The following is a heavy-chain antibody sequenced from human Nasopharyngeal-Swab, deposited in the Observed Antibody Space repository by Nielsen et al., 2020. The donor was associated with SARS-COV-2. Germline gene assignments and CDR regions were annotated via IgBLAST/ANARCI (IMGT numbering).Heavy chain of an antibody. V-gene: IGHV3-23*01. CDR1: GFTFSSYA. J-gene: IGHJ6*02. Sequence: GESLKISCAASGFTFSSYAMSWVGQAPGKGLEWVSAISGSGGSTYYADSVKGRFTISRDNSKNTLYLQMNSLRAEDTAVYYCASLLWFGELPSDYYYYGMDVWGQGTTVTVSS. CDR3: ASLLWFGELPSDYYYYGMDV. D-gene: IGHD3-10*01. CDR2: ISGSGGST.